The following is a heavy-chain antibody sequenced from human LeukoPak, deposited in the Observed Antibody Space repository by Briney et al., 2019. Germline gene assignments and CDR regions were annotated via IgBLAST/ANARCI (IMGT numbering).Heavy chain of an antibody. D-gene: IGHD2-15*01. V-gene: IGHV1-2*02. CDR2: INPNSGGT. Sequence: ASVKVSCKASGYTFTGYYMHWVRQPPGQGLEGMGWINPNSGGTNYAQKFQGRVTMTRDTSISTAYMELSRLRSDDTAVYYCARLLGYCSGGSCYWGDAFDIWGQGTMVTVSS. CDR3: ARLLGYCSGGSCYWGDAFDI. J-gene: IGHJ3*02. CDR1: GYTFTGYY.